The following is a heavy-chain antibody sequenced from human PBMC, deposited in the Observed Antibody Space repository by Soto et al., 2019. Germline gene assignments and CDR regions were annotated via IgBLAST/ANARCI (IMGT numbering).Heavy chain of an antibody. CDR1: GFTFSDYY. CDR3: ASGRGADYLAL. Sequence: QAQLVESGGGLVKPGGSLRLSCAASGFTFSDYYTSWIRQSPGVGLEWVSYISGDGSTTYYADSVRGRFTISRDNAKNSLYLQMNSLRAEDTAVYYCASGRGADYLALWGQGTLVTVSS. J-gene: IGHJ4*02. CDR2: ISGDGSTT. V-gene: IGHV3-11*01. D-gene: IGHD3-10*01.